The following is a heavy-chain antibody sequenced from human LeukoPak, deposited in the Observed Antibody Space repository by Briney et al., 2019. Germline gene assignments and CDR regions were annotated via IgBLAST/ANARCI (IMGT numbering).Heavy chain of an antibody. V-gene: IGHV3-23*01. CDR1: EFTFSSNA. D-gene: IGHD3-22*01. J-gene: IGHJ4*02. CDR3: AKDLPYYYDSSGYYPY. CDR2: VGTSGDT. Sequence: QAGGSLRLSCVASEFTFSSNAMSWVRQAPGKGLEWVSTVGTSGDTYYTDSVKGRFTISRDNSKNTLYLQMNSLRAEDTAVYYCAKDLPYYYDSSGYYPYWGQGTLVTVSS.